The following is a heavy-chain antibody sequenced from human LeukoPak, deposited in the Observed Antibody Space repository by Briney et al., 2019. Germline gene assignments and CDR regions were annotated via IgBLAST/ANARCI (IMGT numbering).Heavy chain of an antibody. CDR1: GGSVSSAGYY. J-gene: IGHJ6*02. Sequence: PSETLSLTCTVAGGSVSSAGYYWHWVRQHPGKGLEWIGYIYYSGNTYYNPSLKSRITISLDTSKNQFSLKLSSVTAADTAVYYCARDRCSSSSCYSDYYYGMDLWGQGTTVTVSS. V-gene: IGHV4-31*03. D-gene: IGHD2-2*02. CDR2: IYYSGNT. CDR3: ARDRCSSSSCYSDYYYGMDL.